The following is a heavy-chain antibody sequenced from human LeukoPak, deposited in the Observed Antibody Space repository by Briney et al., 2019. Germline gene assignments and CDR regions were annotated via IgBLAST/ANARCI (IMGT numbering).Heavy chain of an antibody. CDR3: ASDPLHYGDYVDWDY. Sequence: GASVKVSCKASGYTFTSYYIHWVRQAPGQGLEWMGIINPSGGSTTYAQKFQGRVTMTRDMSTNTVYMDLSSLRSEDTAVYYCASDPLHYGDYVDWDYWGQGTLVTVSS. D-gene: IGHD4-17*01. CDR1: GYTFTSYY. J-gene: IGHJ4*02. V-gene: IGHV1-46*01. CDR2: INPSGGST.